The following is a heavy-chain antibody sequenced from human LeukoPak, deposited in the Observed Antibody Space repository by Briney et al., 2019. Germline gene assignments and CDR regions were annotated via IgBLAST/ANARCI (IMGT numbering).Heavy chain of an antibody. CDR2: FDPEDGET. CDR3: ATDHDTAFDY. V-gene: IGHV1-24*01. J-gene: IGHJ4*02. Sequence: GASVKFSCKVSGYSLTELSMHWVRQAPGKGLEWMGGFDPEDGETIYAQKFQGRVTMTEDTSTDTAYMELSSLRSEDTAVYYCATDHDTAFDYWGQGTLVTVSS. CDR1: GYSLTELS. D-gene: IGHD5-18*01.